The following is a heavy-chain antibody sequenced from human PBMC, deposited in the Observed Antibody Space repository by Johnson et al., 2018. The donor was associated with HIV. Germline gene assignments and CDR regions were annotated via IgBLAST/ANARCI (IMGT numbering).Heavy chain of an antibody. D-gene: IGHD2-2*01. CDR1: GFTFDDYA. CDR3: ARGKLPAALRRGDAFDI. Sequence: VQLVESGGGLVKPGGSLRVSCAASGFTFDDYAMSWVRQAPGKGLEWVSGINWNGGSTGYADSVKGRFTISRDTAKNSLYLQMNSLRAEDTALYYCARGKLPAALRRGDAFDICGQGTMVTVSS. V-gene: IGHV3-20*04. CDR2: INWNGGST. J-gene: IGHJ3*02.